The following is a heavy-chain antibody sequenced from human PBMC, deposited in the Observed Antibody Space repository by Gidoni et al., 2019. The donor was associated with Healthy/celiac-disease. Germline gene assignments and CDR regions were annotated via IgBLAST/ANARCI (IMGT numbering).Heavy chain of an antibody. D-gene: IGHD3-3*01. CDR2: INPSGGST. Sequence: QVQLVQSGAEVKKPGASVKVSCKASGYTFTSYYMHWVRQATGQGLEWMGIINPSGGSTSYAQKFQVRGTMTRDTSTSTVYMELSSLRSEDTAVYYCAREGTIFGVVTPFDYWGQGTLVTVSS. J-gene: IGHJ4*02. CDR3: AREGTIFGVVTPFDY. CDR1: GYTFTSYY. V-gene: IGHV1-46*01.